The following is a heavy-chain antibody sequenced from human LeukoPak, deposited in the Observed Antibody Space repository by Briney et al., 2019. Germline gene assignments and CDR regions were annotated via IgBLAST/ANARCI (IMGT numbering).Heavy chain of an antibody. D-gene: IGHD3-22*01. CDR2: INPSGGSI. CDR3: PRGRNSYDSSGYYYEGDAFDI. V-gene: IGHV1-46*01. CDR1: GYIFTSYY. J-gene: IGHJ3*02. Sequence: ASVKVSCKASGYIFTSYYMYWVRQAPGQGLEWMGIINPSGGSIRYAQKFQGRVTMTRDTSTSTAYMELSSLRSEDTAVYYCPRGRNSYDSSGYYYEGDAFDIWGQGTMVTVSS.